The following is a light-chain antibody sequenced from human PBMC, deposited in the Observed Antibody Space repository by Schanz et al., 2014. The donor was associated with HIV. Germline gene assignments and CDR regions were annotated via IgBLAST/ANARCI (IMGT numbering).Light chain of an antibody. CDR3: QQSGDSGGT. Sequence: ETVLTQSPGSLSLSPGERATLSCRASQSLGGSQLAWYQHKPGQAPRLLIYGASNRATGIPDRFSGGGSGTDFTLTISRLEPEDFAVYYCQQSGDSGGTFGGGPKVDMK. CDR1: QSLGGSQ. J-gene: IGKJ4*01. V-gene: IGKV3-20*01. CDR2: GAS.